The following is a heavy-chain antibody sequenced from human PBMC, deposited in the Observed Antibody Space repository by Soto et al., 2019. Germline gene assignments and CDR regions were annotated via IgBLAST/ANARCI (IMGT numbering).Heavy chain of an antibody. D-gene: IGHD3-10*01. V-gene: IGHV4-31*03. J-gene: IGHJ4*02. CDR2: IYYSGST. CDR3: ARGRASGSYYLLDY. CDR1: GGSISSGGYY. Sequence: PSETLSLTCTVSGGSISSGGYYWSWIRQHPGKGLEWIGYIYYSGSTYYNPSLKSRVTISVDTSKNQFSLKLSRLRSDDTAVYYCARGRASGSYYLLDYWGQGTLVTVSS.